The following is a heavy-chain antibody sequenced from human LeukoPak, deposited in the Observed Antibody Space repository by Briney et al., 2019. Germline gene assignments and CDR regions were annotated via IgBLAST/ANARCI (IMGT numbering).Heavy chain of an antibody. Sequence: ASVKVSCKASGYTFTSYAMNWVRQAPGQGLEWMGWINTNTGNPTYAQGFTGRFVFSLDTSVSTAYLQISSLKAEDTAVYYCARDQAPPHSSSWYVRGFDYWGQGTLVTVSS. CDR2: INTNTGNP. J-gene: IGHJ4*02. CDR3: ARDQAPPHSSSWYVRGFDY. CDR1: GYTFTSYA. D-gene: IGHD6-13*01. V-gene: IGHV7-4-1*02.